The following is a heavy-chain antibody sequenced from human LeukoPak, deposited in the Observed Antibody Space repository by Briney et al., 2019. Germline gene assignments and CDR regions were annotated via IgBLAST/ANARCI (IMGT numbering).Heavy chain of an antibody. J-gene: IGHJ4*02. Sequence: GESLKISCKGSGYSFTSYWIGWVRQMPGKGLEWMGIIYPGDSDTRYSPSFQGQVTISADKSISTAYLQWSSLKASDTAMYYCARLPLYFRYSGSYFYFDYWGQGTLVTVSS. CDR3: ARLPLYFRYSGSYFYFDY. CDR1: GYSFTSYW. CDR2: IYPGDSDT. D-gene: IGHD1-26*01. V-gene: IGHV5-51*01.